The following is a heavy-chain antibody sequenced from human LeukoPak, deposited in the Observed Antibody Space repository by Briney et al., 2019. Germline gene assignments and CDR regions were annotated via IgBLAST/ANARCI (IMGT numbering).Heavy chain of an antibody. Sequence: GGSLRLSCAASGFTFSSHAMSWVRQAPGKGLEWVSAISGTGSSTYYADSVKGRFTISRDNSKNTLYLQMNSLRAEDTAVYYCAKAKQYTSDFAYWGQGTLVTVSS. V-gene: IGHV3-23*01. J-gene: IGHJ4*02. CDR2: ISGTGSST. D-gene: IGHD3-10*01. CDR1: GFTFSSHA. CDR3: AKAKQYTSDFAY.